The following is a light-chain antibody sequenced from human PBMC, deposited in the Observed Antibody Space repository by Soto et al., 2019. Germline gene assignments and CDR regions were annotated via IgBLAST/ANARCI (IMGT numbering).Light chain of an antibody. CDR3: QKCDYLPI. CDR2: DAS. V-gene: IGKV1-33*01. CDR1: HDITSY. J-gene: IGKJ3*01. Sequence: DILMTQAPSSLSASVGDRVTITCQASHDITSYLNWYQHKPGKAPKLLLYDASILEEGVPSRFSGSASGTHFTYTISSLQPEDVATYYCQKCDYLPIFGHGTTVDFK.